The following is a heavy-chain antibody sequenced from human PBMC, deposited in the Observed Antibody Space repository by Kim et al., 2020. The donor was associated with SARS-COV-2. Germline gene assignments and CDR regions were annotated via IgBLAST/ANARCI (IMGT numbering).Heavy chain of an antibody. CDR2: IYGDGSKT. CDR3: ARGNYGMDV. V-gene: IGHV3-74*01. Sequence: GGSLRLSCAVSGFNFGSYGMHWVRQAPGKGLVWVANIYGDGSKTHYAETVKGRFTVSRDNAKNTVYLQMNSLRAEDTAVYYCARGNYGMDVWGQGNTVTVFS. CDR1: GFNFGSYG. J-gene: IGHJ6*01.